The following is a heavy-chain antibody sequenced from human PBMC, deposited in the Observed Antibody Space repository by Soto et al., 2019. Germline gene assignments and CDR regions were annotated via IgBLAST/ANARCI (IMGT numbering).Heavy chain of an antibody. CDR3: TGERPGGDSDCFDY. CDR1: GFTFKNAW. D-gene: IGHD2-21*02. J-gene: IGHJ4*02. V-gene: IGHV3-15*01. CDR2: IKSKTDGGTT. Sequence: GGSLRLSCTVSGFTFKNAWMSWVRQAPGKGLEWVGRIKSKTDGGTTDYSAPVKGRFTISRDDSKSTLYLQMSSLKTEDTAVYFCTGERPGGDSDCFDYRGQGTLVTGSS.